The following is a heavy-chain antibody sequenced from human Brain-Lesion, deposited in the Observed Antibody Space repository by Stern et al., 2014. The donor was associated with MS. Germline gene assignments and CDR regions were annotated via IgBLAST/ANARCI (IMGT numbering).Heavy chain of an antibody. Sequence: QLVQSGGGVVQPGRPLRLSCVASGFTFGSCAMHWVRQAPGKGLEWVAGVSYDGSNKYYADSVKGRFTIARDNSQNTLYMQMSSLRPEDTAVYYCAKDRQYLTYFFDHWGQGSLVTVSS. CDR2: VSYDGSNK. D-gene: IGHD2/OR15-2a*01. CDR3: AKDRQYLTYFFDH. CDR1: GFTFGSCA. V-gene: IGHV3-30*18. J-gene: IGHJ5*02.